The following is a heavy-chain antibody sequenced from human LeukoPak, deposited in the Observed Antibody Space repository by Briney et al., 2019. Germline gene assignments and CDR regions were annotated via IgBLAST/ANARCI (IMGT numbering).Heavy chain of an antibody. CDR2: ISSSSSYT. CDR3: ARGCSSTSCQTVFFDY. J-gene: IGHJ4*02. V-gene: IGHV3-21*05. D-gene: IGHD2-2*01. CDR1: GFTFSSYA. Sequence: GGSLRLSCAASGFTFSSYAMSWVRQAPGKGLEWVSYISSSSSYTNYADSVKGRFTISRDNAKNSLYLQMNSLRAEDTAVYYCARGCSSTSCQTVFFDYWGQGTLVTVSS.